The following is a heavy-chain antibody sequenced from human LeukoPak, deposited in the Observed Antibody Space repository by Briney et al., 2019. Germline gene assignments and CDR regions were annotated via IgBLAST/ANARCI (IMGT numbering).Heavy chain of an antibody. CDR2: ISSTSSYI. V-gene: IGHV3-21*06. Sequence: GGSLRLSCAASGFTFSSYIINWVRQAPGKGLEWVSSISSTSSYIYYADSVKGRFTISRDNAKNSLYLEMNSLRAEDTAVYYCARDGHGDFWRARRTYYMDVWGKGTTVTVSS. CDR3: ARDGHGDFWRARRTYYMDV. J-gene: IGHJ6*03. D-gene: IGHD3-3*01. CDR1: GFTFSSYI.